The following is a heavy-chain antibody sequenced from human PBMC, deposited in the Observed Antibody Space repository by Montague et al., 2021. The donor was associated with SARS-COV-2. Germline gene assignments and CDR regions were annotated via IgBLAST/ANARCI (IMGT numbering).Heavy chain of an antibody. CDR3: ARLRDGVVPSPILGVGPYYSYYYMDV. CDR1: GTSFRGYY. D-gene: IGHD3-10*01. V-gene: IGHV4-34*01. J-gene: IGHJ6*03. Sequence: SETLSLTCAVHGTSFRGYYWNWIRQPPGKGLEWIGEINHGGSTKHSPSLKSRLTISADTSKNQFSLKLTSVAAADTAVYYCARLRDGVVPSPILGVGPYYSYYYMDVWGRGTTVTVSS. CDR2: INHGGST.